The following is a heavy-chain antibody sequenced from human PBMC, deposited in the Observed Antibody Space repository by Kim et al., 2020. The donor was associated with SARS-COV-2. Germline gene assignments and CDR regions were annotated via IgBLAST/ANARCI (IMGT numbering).Heavy chain of an antibody. V-gene: IGHV3-30*04. J-gene: IGHJ6*02. D-gene: IGHD6-13*01. CDR1: GFTFSSYA. CDR3: ARESGSSSWFHYYYYYGMDV. CDR2: ISYDGSNK. Sequence: GGSLRLSCAASGFTFSSYAMHWVRQAPGKGLEWVAVISYDGSNKYYADSVKGRFTISRDNSKNTLYLQMNSLRAEDTAVYYCARESGSSSWFHYYYYYGMDVWGQGTTVTVSS.